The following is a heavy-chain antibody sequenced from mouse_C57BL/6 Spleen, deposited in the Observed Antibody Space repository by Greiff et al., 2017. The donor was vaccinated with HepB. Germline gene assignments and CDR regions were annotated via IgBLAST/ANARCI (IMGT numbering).Heavy chain of an antibody. CDR2: INPSTGGT. CDR1: GYSFTGYY. V-gene: IGHV1-42*01. Sequence: EVQLQQSGPELVKPGASVKISCKASGYSFTGYYMNWVKQSPEKSLEWIGEINPSTGGTTYNQKFKAKATLTVDKSSSTAYMQLKSLTSEDSAVYYCARRGRFRFDYWGQGTTLTVSS. J-gene: IGHJ2*01. CDR3: ARRGRFRFDY.